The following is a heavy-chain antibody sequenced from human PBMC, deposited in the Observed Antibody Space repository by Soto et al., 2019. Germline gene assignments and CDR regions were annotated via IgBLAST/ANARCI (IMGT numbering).Heavy chain of an antibody. V-gene: IGHV4-34*01. CDR1: GGSFSGHF. Sequence: PSETLSLTCAVYGGSFSGHFWSWIRQPPGKGLDWIGEINHSGSTNFNASLKSRVTISVDTSKNQFSLKVNSLTAADTAVYYCARGISMIVEAQRDAPDKYYFDSWGQGTVVTVSS. CDR3: ARGISMIVEAQRDAPDKYYFDS. CDR2: INHSGST. D-gene: IGHD3-22*01. J-gene: IGHJ4*02.